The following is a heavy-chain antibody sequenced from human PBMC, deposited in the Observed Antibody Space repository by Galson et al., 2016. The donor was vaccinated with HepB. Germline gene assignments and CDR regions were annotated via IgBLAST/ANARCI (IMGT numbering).Heavy chain of an antibody. Sequence: SLRLSCAASGFSISIYSMNWVRQAPGKGLEWVSAIRGSGTGTSYTDSVKGRFTISRDNAKNSPYLQMNSLRAEDTAVYYCARYYYGSGSSPPYLRRWGGDWFFDLWGRGTLITVSS. CDR2: IRGSGTGT. CDR3: ARYYYGSGSSPPYLRRWGGDWFFDL. D-gene: IGHD3-10*01. CDR1: GFSISIYS. V-gene: IGHV3-21*04. J-gene: IGHJ2*01.